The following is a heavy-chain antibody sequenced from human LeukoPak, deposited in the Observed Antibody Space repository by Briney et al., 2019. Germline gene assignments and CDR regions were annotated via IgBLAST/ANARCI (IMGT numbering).Heavy chain of an antibody. CDR3: ARSDSSGHDY. Sequence: GGSLRLSCAASGFTFRSYRMNWVRQAPGKGLEWVSSISSSSSYIYYADSVKGRFTISRDNAKNSLYLQMNSLRAEDTAVYYCARSDSSGHDYWGQGTLVTVSS. J-gene: IGHJ4*02. CDR2: ISSSSSYI. D-gene: IGHD3-22*01. CDR1: GFTFRSYR. V-gene: IGHV3-21*01.